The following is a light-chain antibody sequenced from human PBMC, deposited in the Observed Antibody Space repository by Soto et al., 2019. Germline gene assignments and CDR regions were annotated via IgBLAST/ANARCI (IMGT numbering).Light chain of an antibody. CDR3: QQYNNWPPIT. V-gene: IGKV1-5*01. CDR1: QSISSW. J-gene: IGKJ5*01. CDR2: AAS. Sequence: DIQMTQSPSTLSASVGDRVTITCRASQSISSWLACYQQKPGKAPKLLIYAASSLQSGVPSRFSGSGSGTDFTLTISSLQSEDFAVYYCQQYNNWPPITFGQGTRLEIK.